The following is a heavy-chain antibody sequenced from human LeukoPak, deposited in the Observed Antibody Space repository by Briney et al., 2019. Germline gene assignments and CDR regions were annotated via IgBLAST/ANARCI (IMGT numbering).Heavy chain of an antibody. CDR2: ISGSGGST. CDR1: GFTVSTNY. D-gene: IGHD6-13*01. Sequence: GESLRLSCAASGFTVSTNYMSGVRQAPGKGLEWVSAISGSGGSTYYADSVKGRFTISRDNSKNTLYLQMNSLRAEDTAVYYCAHISSSWPDYWGQGTLVTVSS. CDR3: AHISSSWPDY. J-gene: IGHJ4*02. V-gene: IGHV3-23*01.